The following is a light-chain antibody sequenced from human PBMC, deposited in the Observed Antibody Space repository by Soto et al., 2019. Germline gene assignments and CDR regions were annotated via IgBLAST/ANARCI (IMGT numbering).Light chain of an antibody. V-gene: IGKV1-33*01. Sequence: DIQMTQSPSSLSASIGDRVTITCRASQAIITYLNWYQQKPGKAHKLLIYDASKLETGVPSRFSGSGSGTDFTFTISSLQPEDIATYYCQQYDNLLFTFGPGTKVHIK. J-gene: IGKJ3*01. CDR1: QAIITY. CDR2: DAS. CDR3: QQYDNLLFT.